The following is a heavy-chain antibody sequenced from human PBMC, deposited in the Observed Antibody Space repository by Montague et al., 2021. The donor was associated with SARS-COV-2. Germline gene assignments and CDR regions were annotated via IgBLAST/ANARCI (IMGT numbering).Heavy chain of an antibody. J-gene: IGHJ4*02. D-gene: IGHD2-15*01. CDR1: GGSISSGSYY. CDR3: ARAHGGSWAHLDN. CDR2: IYTSGTT. Sequence: TLSLTCTVSGGSISSGSYYWSWIRQPAGKGLEWIGRIYTSGTTHYSFSLKSRVTISVDTSKNQFSLKLTSVTAADTAVYYCARAHGGSWAHLDNWGQGGLVTVSS. V-gene: IGHV4-61*02.